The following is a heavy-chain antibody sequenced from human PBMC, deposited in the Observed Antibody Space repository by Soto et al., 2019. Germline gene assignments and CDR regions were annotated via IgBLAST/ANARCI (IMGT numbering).Heavy chain of an antibody. D-gene: IGHD1-1*01. CDR2: IRGSGDRT. V-gene: IGHV3-23*01. J-gene: IGHJ5*01. Sequence: EVQVLESGGGLVQPGGSLRLSCAASGFTFSTHDMNWVRQAPGKGLEWVSGIRGSGDRTYYADSVKGRFTISRDNSKNTLFLQMNSLRADDTAIYYCARPGYPNSGWFDSWGQGTLVTVSS. CDR3: ARPGYPNSGWFDS. CDR1: GFTFSTHD.